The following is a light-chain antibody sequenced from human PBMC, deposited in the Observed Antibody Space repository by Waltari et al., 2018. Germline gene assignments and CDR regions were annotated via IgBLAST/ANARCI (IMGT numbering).Light chain of an antibody. J-gene: IGKJ1*01. CDR2: AAS. CDR1: QSVSSY. Sequence: DIQMTQSPSSLSASVGDRVTITCRASQSVSSYLNWCQQKPGKAPKLLIYAASSLQSGVPSRFSGSGSGTDFTLTISSLQPEDFATYYCQQSYSTLWTFGRGTKVEIK. V-gene: IGKV1-39*01. CDR3: QQSYSTLWT.